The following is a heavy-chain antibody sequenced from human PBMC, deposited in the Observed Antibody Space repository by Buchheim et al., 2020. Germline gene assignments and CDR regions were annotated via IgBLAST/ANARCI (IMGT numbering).Heavy chain of an antibody. J-gene: IGHJ2*01. V-gene: IGHV3-30*04. D-gene: IGHD3-3*01. Sequence: QVQLVESGGGVVQPGRSLRLSCAASGFTFSDYALHWVRQAPGKGLEWVSFISYDGLDKPYADSVKGRFSISRDNSKQTLYLQVNSLKTEDTAVYYCARGGFGYWYFDLWGRGTL. CDR1: GFTFSDYA. CDR3: ARGGFGYWYFDL. CDR2: ISYDGLDK.